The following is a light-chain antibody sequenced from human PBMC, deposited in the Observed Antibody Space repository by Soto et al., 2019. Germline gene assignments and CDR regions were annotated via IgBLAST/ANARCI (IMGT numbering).Light chain of an antibody. J-gene: IGLJ2*01. CDR2: DVT. CDR3: SSNAGTYPSVV. CDR1: SSDFDDYNY. V-gene: IGLV2-11*01. Sequence: QSALTQPRSVSGSPGQSVTISCTGTSSDFDDYNYVSWYQHPPGKAPKLLIYDVTKRPSGVPDRFSDSKSGNTASLTISGLQADDESDYYCSSNAGTYPSVVFGGGTKVTVL.